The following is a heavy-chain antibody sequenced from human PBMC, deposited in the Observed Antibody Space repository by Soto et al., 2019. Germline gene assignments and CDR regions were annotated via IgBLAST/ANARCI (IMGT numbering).Heavy chain of an antibody. CDR2: IYYSGST. V-gene: IGHV4-31*03. CDR3: ARSSKSTVTTFAY. Sequence: SETLSLTCTVSGGSISSGDYYWSWIRQHPGKGLEWIGYIYYSGSTYYNPSLKSRVTISVDTSKNQFSLKLSSVTAADTAVYYCARSSKSTVTTFAYWXQGTLVTVSS. J-gene: IGHJ4*02. D-gene: IGHD4-17*01. CDR1: GGSISSGDYY.